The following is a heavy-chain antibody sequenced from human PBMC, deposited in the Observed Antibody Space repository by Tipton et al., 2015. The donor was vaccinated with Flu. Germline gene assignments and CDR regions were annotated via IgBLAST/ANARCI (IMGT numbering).Heavy chain of an antibody. D-gene: IGHD3-10*01. CDR1: GDSVSSHGAT. CDR2: TYYRSIWHN. V-gene: IGHV6-1*01. J-gene: IGHJ5*02. Sequence: GLVKPSLTLSLTCAISGDSVSSHGATWNWIRLSPSRGLEWLGKTYYRSIWHNIYAESVKSRITITPDTSKNQFSLQLNSVTPEVTAVYYCARGYGSGPKDWFDPWGQGTLVTVSA. CDR3: ARGYGSGPKDWFDP.